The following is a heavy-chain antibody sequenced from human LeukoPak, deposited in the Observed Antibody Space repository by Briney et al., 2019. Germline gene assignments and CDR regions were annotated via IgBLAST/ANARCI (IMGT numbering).Heavy chain of an antibody. CDR2: ITRSSIYI. CDR3: ARGRSTWHLDY. V-gene: IGHV3-21*01. J-gene: IGHJ4*02. Sequence: GGSLRLSCAASGFTFSSYSMNWVRQAPGKGLEWVSCITRSSIYIYYADSVRGRFTISGDNAKNSLSLQMNSLRAEDTAVYYCARGRSTWHLDYWGQGTLVTVSS. D-gene: IGHD1-26*01. CDR1: GFTFSSYS.